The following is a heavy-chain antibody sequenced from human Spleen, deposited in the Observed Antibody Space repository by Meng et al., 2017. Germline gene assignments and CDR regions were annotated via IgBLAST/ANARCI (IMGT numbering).Heavy chain of an antibody. V-gene: IGHV1-18*01. CDR2: ISSYNGNT. CDR1: GYTFTSFG. D-gene: IGHD6-19*01. CDR3: ARAPIAVAGQTFDP. J-gene: IGHJ5*02. Sequence: QVQLVKSGTEVKKPGASVKVSCKASGYTFTSFGISWVRQAPGQGLEWMGWISSYNGNTNYAQKLQGRVTVTTDTSTSTAYMELRSLRSDDTAVYYCARAPIAVAGQTFDPWGQGTLVTVSS.